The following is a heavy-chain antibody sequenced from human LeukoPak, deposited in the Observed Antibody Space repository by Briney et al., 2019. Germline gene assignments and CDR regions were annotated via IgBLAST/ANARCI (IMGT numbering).Heavy chain of an antibody. Sequence: PGGSLRLSCTASGFTFGDYAMSWVRQAPGKGLEWVGFIRSKAYGGTTEYAASVEGRFTISRDDSKSIAYLQMNSLKTEDTAVYYCSIVVVPAAQSLDYWGQGTLVTVSS. J-gene: IGHJ4*02. CDR1: GFTFGDYA. V-gene: IGHV3-49*04. CDR2: IRSKAYGGTT. CDR3: SIVVVPAAQSLDY. D-gene: IGHD2-2*01.